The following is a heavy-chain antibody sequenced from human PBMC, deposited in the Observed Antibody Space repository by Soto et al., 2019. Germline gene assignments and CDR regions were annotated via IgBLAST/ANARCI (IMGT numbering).Heavy chain of an antibody. CDR3: ARGIQLWLDWFDP. CDR1: GGTFSSYA. J-gene: IGHJ5*02. V-gene: IGHV1-69*13. Sequence: SVKVSCKASGGTFSSYAISWVRQAPGQGLEWMGGIIPIFGTANYAQKFQGRVTITADESTSTAYMELGSLRSEDTAVYYCARGIQLWLDWFDPWGQGTLVTVS. CDR2: IIPIFGTA. D-gene: IGHD5-18*01.